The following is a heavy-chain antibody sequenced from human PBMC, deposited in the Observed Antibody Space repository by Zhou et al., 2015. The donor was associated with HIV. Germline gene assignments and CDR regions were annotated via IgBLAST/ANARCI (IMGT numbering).Heavy chain of an antibody. V-gene: IGHV3-30*03. CDR2: ISFDDRDK. Sequence: VQLVESGGGLVKPGRSLRLSCTASGFSFGDFVMSWFRQAPGRGLEWVAFISFDDRDKYYRDSVKGRFTISRDDAKNTVYLQMDSLRAEDTAVYYCARLGYFDLWGRGTLVIVSS. CDR1: GFSFGDFV. J-gene: IGHJ2*01. CDR3: ARLGYFDL.